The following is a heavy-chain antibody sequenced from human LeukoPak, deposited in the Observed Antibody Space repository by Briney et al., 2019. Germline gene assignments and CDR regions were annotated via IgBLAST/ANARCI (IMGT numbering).Heavy chain of an antibody. CDR3: ARDGSSFDY. J-gene: IGHJ4*02. V-gene: IGHV3-7*01. Sequence: GGSLRLSCAASGFTFSNYWMSWVRQAPGKGLGWVASIKEDGSEKYYVDSVKGRFTISRDNAKNSLYLQMNSLRAEDTAVYYCARDGSSFDYWGQGTLVTVSS. CDR2: IKEDGSEK. CDR1: GFTFSNYW. D-gene: IGHD2-15*01.